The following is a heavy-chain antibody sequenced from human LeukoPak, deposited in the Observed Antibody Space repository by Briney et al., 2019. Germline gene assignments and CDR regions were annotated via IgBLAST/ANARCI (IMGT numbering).Heavy chain of an antibody. D-gene: IGHD6-19*01. Sequence: ASVTVSCQASGYTFTRYYMHWLRQAAGQGLEWMGIINPSGCSTSYAQKFQGRVTRTRDTSTSTVYMELSSLSSEDTAVYYCARGGRERYSSGWTDAFDIWGQGTMVTVSS. CDR2: INPSGCST. J-gene: IGHJ3*02. CDR3: ARGGRERYSSGWTDAFDI. CDR1: GYTFTRYY. V-gene: IGHV1-46*01.